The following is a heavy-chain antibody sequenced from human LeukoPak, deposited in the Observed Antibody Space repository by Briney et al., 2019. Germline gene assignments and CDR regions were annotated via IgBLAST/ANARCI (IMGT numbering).Heavy chain of an antibody. CDR3: ARDRWLVAPTKQDY. CDR1: GYTFTGYY. V-gene: IGHV1-2*02. CDR2: INPNSGGT. Sequence: GASVKVSCKASGYTFTGYYMHWVRQAPGQGLEWMGWINPNSGGTNYAQKFQGRVTMTRDTSISTAYMELSRLRSDDTAVYYCARDRWLVAPTKQDYWGQGTLVTVSS. D-gene: IGHD2-15*01. J-gene: IGHJ4*02.